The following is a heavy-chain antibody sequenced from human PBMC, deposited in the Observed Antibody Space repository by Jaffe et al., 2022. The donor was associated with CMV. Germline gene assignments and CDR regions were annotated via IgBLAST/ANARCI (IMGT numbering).Heavy chain of an antibody. CDR1: GFTFSNHW. D-gene: IGHD4-17*01. V-gene: IGHV3-74*01. J-gene: IGHJ6*03. CDR3: ASEPTQTGYYYMDV. Sequence: EVQLVESGGGLVQPGGSLRLSCAASGFTFSNHWMHWVRRAPGKGLVWVSRITDGSSTTYADSVKGRFTISRDNAKNTLYLQMNSLRAEDTAVYFCASEPTQTGYYYMDVWGKGTTVTVSS. CDR2: ITDGSST.